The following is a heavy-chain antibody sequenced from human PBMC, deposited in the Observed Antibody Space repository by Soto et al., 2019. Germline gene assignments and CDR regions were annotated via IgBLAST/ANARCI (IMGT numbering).Heavy chain of an antibody. CDR1: GFTFSNAW. J-gene: IGHJ4*02. Sequence: GSLRLSCAASGFTFSNAWMCWVRQAPGKGLEWVGRIKSKTDGGTTDYAAPVKVRFTISRDDSKNTLYLQMNSLNTEDTAVYYCTTDPLMTTVTTLGRWGQGTLVTVSS. D-gene: IGHD4-4*01. CDR3: TTDPLMTTVTTLGR. CDR2: IKSKTDGGTT. V-gene: IGHV3-15*01.